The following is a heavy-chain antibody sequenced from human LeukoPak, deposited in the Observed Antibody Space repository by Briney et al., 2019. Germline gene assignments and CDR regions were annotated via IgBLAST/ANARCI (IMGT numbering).Heavy chain of an antibody. Sequence: GGPLRLSCVASGLPFSSFHVNWVRQVPGKGLEWLAHMTYSDTTVEYADSIQGRFTISRDAATKTVYLQMNSLRAEDTATYYCARVLSGTPFDYYLYMDVWGKGTTVIVSS. J-gene: IGHJ6*03. CDR3: ARVLSGTPFDYYLYMDV. CDR1: GLPFSSFH. D-gene: IGHD1-26*01. V-gene: IGHV3-48*03. CDR2: MTYSDTTV.